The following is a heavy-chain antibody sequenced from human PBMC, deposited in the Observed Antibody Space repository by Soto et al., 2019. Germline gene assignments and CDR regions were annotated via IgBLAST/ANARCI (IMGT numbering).Heavy chain of an antibody. Sequence: QMQLVQSGPEVKKPGTSVRVSCKASGFTFAASAVQWARQTRGQRLEWIGWIVVASGDTNNAQKFQERVTISRDTSTTTAYMELSSLRSEDTAVYYCAALSPNGTFEYWGQGTLVTVSS. J-gene: IGHJ4*02. CDR3: AALSPNGTFEY. CDR2: IVVASGDT. CDR1: GFTFAASA. V-gene: IGHV1-58*01. D-gene: IGHD2-8*01.